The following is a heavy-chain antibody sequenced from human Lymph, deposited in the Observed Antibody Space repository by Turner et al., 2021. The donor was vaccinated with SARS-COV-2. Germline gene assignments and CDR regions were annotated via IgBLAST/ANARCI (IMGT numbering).Heavy chain of an antibody. J-gene: IGHJ6*02. D-gene: IGHD1-1*01. CDR2: IDSGGST. Sequence: DVQLVEPGGGLLQPGWSLSLSCAASGFIVSSNYMNWVRQAPVKGLEWVSLIDSGGSTYYADSVKGRLTISRDNSKNTLYLQMNSLRAEDTAGYYCARDLQLYGMDVWGQGTTVTVSS. V-gene: IGHV3-53*01. CDR3: ARDLQLYGMDV. CDR1: GFIVSSNY.